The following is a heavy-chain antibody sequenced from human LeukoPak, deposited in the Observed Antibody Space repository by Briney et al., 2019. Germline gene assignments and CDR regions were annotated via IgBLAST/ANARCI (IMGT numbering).Heavy chain of an antibody. CDR2: IYYSGST. CDR3: ARQSGQSKNFDY. V-gene: IGHV4-59*01. D-gene: IGHD3-10*01. J-gene: IGHJ4*02. Sequence: SETLSLTCTASGGSISSYYWSWIRQPPGKGLEWIGYIYYSGSTNYNPSLKSRVTISVDTSKNQFSLKLSSVTAADTAVYYCARQSGQSKNFDYWGQGTLVTVSS. CDR1: GGSISSYY.